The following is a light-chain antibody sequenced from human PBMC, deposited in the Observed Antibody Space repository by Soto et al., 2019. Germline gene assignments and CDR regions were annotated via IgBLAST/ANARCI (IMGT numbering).Light chain of an antibody. CDR2: GVS. Sequence: EIVMTQSPATLSVSPGERATLSCRASQTVSSNLAWYQQKPGQAPRLLIYGVSTRATGIPARFSGSGSGTEFSLSISSLQSEDSAVYYCQQRSNWPWTFGQGTKVEIK. V-gene: IGKV3-15*01. CDR3: QQRSNWPWT. J-gene: IGKJ1*01. CDR1: QTVSSN.